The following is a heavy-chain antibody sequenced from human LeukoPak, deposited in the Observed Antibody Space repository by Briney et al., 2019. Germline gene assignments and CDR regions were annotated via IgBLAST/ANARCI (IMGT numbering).Heavy chain of an antibody. J-gene: IGHJ6*02. V-gene: IGHV1-18*01. CDR2: ISAYNGNT. CDR3: ARDEYYGSGSYYQFYYYYYGMDV. CDR1: GYTFTSYG. D-gene: IGHD3-10*01. Sequence: ASVKVSCKASGYTFTSYGISWVRQAPGQGLEWMGWISAYNGNTNYAQKLQGRVTMTTDTSTSTAYMELRSLRSDDTAVYYCARDEYYGSGSYYQFYYYYYGMDVWGQGTTVTVSS.